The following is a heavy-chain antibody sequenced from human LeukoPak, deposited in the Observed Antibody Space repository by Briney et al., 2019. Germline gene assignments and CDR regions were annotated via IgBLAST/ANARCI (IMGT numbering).Heavy chain of an antibody. CDR3: ARVEGGRGYNSTGYLAYYYYYGMDV. D-gene: IGHD5-18*01. CDR2: IIPIFDTS. V-gene: IGHV1-69*13. CDR1: GGTFSSYG. Sequence: SVKVSCKASGGTFSSYGISWVRQAPGQGLEWMGGIIPIFDTSNYAQKFQGRVTITANESTNTAYMELSGLRSEDTAVYYCARVEGGRGYNSTGYLAYYYYYGMDVWGKGTTVTVSS. J-gene: IGHJ6*04.